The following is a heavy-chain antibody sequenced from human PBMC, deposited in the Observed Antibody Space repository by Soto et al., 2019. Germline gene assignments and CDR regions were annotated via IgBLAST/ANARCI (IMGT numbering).Heavy chain of an antibody. CDR2: IIPIFGTA. V-gene: IGHV1-69*01. D-gene: IGHD3-10*01. Sequence: QVQLVQSGAEVKKPGSSVKVSCKASGGTFSSYAISWVRQAPGRGLEWMGGIIPIFGTANYAQKFQGRVTITADESTSTAYMELSSLRSEDTAVYYCATNSITMVRGAPPGYYGMDVWGQGTTVTVSS. CDR1: GGTFSSYA. J-gene: IGHJ6*02. CDR3: ATNSITMVRGAPPGYYGMDV.